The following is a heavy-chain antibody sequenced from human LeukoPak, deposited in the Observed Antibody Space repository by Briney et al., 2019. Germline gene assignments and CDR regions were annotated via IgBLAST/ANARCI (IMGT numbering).Heavy chain of an antibody. CDR3: ARSGVPAAMPPYYYGMDV. V-gene: IGHV3-30*04. CDR2: ISYDGSNK. CDR1: GFTFSSYA. Sequence: GRSLRLSCAASGFTFSSYAMHWVRQAPGKGLGWVAVISYDGSNKYYADSVKGRFTISRDNSKNTLYLQMNSLRAEDTAVYYCARSGVPAAMPPYYYGMDVWGQGTTVTVSS. J-gene: IGHJ6*02. D-gene: IGHD2-2*01.